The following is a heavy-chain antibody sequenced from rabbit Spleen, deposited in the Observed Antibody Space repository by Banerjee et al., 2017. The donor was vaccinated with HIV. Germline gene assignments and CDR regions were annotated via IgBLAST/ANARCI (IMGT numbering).Heavy chain of an antibody. Sequence: QEHLEESGGDLVKPEGSLTLTCTASGFSFSSGYWICWVRQAPGKGLEWIACINTATGKAVYASWAKGRFTISKPSSTTVTLQMTSLTVADTATYFCARDLTDAIGWNFNLWAQAPSSPS. D-gene: IGHD1-1*01. V-gene: IGHV1S45*01. CDR2: INTATGKA. J-gene: IGHJ4*01. CDR3: ARDLTDAIGWNFNL. CDR1: GFSFSSGYW.